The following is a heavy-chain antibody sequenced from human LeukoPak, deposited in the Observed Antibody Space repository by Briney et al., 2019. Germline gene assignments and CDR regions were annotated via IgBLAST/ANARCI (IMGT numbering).Heavy chain of an antibody. J-gene: IGHJ6*03. CDR1: GGSISSSSYY. D-gene: IGHD5-18*01. V-gene: IGHV4-61*02. CDR2: IYTSGST. Sequence: PSETLSLTCTVSGGSISSSSYYWSWIRQPAGKGLEWIGRIYTSGSTNYNPSLKSRVTISVDTSKNQFSLKLSSVTAADTAVYYCAREGGYSYGFSYYYMDVWGKGTTVTISS. CDR3: AREGGYSYGFSYYYMDV.